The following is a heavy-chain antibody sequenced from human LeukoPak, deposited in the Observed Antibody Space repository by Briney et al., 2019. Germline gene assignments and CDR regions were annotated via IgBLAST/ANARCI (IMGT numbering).Heavy chain of an antibody. D-gene: IGHD4/OR15-4a*01. CDR3: TRDSANYHFAL. Sequence: PGGSLRLSCAASGFTVSNNFVSWVRQAPGKGLEWVSVIYAGGATYYADSVKGRFTISRDTSKNTVSLQMNDVTADDTAIYYCTRDSANYHFALWGQGTLVTVSS. CDR2: IYAGGAT. CDR1: GFTVSNNF. J-gene: IGHJ5*02. V-gene: IGHV3-66*01.